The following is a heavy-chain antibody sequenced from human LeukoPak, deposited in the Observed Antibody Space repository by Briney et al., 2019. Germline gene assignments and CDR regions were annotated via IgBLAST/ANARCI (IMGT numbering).Heavy chain of an antibody. CDR3: ATDVVTSPTVVETDY. V-gene: IGHV1-24*01. CDR1: GYTLTELS. Sequence: ASVKVSCKVSGYTLTELSMHWVRQAPGKGLEWMGGFDPEDGETIYAQKFQGRVTMTEDTSTDTAYMELSSLRSEDTAVYYCATDVVTSPTVVETDYWGQGTLVTVSS. CDR2: FDPEDGET. D-gene: IGHD2-15*01. J-gene: IGHJ4*02.